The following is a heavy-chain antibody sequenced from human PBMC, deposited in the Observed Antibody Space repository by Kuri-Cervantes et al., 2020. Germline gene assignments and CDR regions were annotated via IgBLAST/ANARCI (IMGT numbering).Heavy chain of an antibody. CDR1: GFTFSSYA. D-gene: IGHD6-19*01. CDR3: ARGSSSGWTQYFDY. V-gene: IGHV3-30-3*01. CDR2: ISYDGSNK. Sequence: GGSLRLSCAASGFTFSSYAMHWVRQAPGKGLEWVAVISYDGSNKYYADSVEGRFTISRDNSKNTLYLQMNSLRAEDTAVYYCARGSSSGWTQYFDYWGQGTLVTVSS. J-gene: IGHJ4*02.